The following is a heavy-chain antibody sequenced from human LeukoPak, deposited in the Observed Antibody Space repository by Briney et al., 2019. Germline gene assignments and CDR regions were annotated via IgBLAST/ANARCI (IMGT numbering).Heavy chain of an antibody. CDR2: IYPGDSET. Sequence: GESLKISCQASGYIFSNYWIGWVRQMPGKGLEWMAIIYPGDSETKYSPSFQGQVTISVDKSISTTYLQWSSVKASDTAMYYCARIGGARRRDWFDPWGQGTLVTVSS. CDR1: GYIFSNYW. CDR3: ARIGGARRRDWFDP. V-gene: IGHV5-51*01. J-gene: IGHJ5*02. D-gene: IGHD2-21*01.